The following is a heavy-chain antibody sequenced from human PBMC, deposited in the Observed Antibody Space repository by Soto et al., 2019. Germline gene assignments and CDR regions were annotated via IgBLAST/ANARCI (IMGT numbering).Heavy chain of an antibody. CDR2: IKSKTDGGTT. Sequence: GGSLRLSCAASGFTFSNAWMSWVRQAPGKGREWVGRIKSKTDGGTTDYAAPVKGRFTISRDDSKNTLYLQMNSLKTEDTAVYYCTATLSIAARPSHYYGMDVWGQGTTVTVSS. J-gene: IGHJ6*02. CDR1: GFTFSNAW. CDR3: TATLSIAARPSHYYGMDV. V-gene: IGHV3-15*01. D-gene: IGHD6-6*01.